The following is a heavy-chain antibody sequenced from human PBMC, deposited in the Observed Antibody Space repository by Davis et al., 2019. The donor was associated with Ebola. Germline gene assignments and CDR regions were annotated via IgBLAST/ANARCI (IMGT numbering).Heavy chain of an antibody. CDR3: ATVDTAMRSYYYYYGMDV. Sequence: AASVKVPCKASGGTFSSYAISWVRQAPGQGLEWMGRIIPILGIANYAQKFQGRVTITADKSTSTAYMELSSLRSEDTAVYYCATVDTAMRSYYYYYGMDVWGQGTTVTVSS. CDR1: GGTFSSYA. D-gene: IGHD5-18*01. CDR2: IIPILGIA. J-gene: IGHJ6*02. V-gene: IGHV1-69*04.